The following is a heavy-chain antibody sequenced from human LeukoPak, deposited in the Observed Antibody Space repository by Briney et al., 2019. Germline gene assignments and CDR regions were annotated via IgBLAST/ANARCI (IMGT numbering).Heavy chain of an antibody. V-gene: IGHV3-48*03. CDR2: ISSSGSTI. J-gene: IGHJ4*02. CDR1: GFTFSSYE. Sequence: GGSLRLSCAASGFTFSSYEMNWVRQAPGKGLEWVSYISSSGSTIHYADSVKGRFTISRDNAKNSLYLQMNSLRAEDTAVYYCARGGGIAAAGAAVDWGQGTLATVSS. D-gene: IGHD6-13*01. CDR3: ARGGGIAAAGAAVD.